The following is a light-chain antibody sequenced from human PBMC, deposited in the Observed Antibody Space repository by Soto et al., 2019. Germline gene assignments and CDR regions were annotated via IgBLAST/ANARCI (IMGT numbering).Light chain of an antibody. CDR1: QSISSW. Sequence: DIQMTQSPSTLSASVGDRVTITCRASQSISSWLAWYQQKPGKAPKLLIYAASSLQSGVPSRFSGSGSGTDFTLTISRLEPEDFAVYYCQQYGSSSITFGQGTRLEIK. J-gene: IGKJ5*01. V-gene: IGKV1-5*01. CDR3: QQYGSSSIT. CDR2: AAS.